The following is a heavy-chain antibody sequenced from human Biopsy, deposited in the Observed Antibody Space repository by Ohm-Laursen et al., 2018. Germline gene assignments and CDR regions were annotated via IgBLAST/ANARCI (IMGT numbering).Heavy chain of an antibody. CDR2: VYYTGST. V-gene: IGHV4-59*08. Sequence: SETLSLTCPVSGDSISSYYWSWIRQPPGKGLEWIGYVYYTGSTDYNPSLKSRVTISIDTSKNQFSLNLSSVTAADTAVYYCARHPTGFWFDPWGQGTLVTVSS. CDR1: GDSISSYY. J-gene: IGHJ5*02. CDR3: ARHPTGFWFDP.